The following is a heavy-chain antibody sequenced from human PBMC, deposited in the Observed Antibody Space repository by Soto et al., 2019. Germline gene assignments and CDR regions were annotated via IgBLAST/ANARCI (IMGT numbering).Heavy chain of an antibody. Sequence: PSVEVCCKASGYTFTSYYIHWVRRENGQGLEWMGIINPSGGSTSYAQKFQGRVTMTRDTSTSTVYMELSSLRSEDTAVYYCARDGGDYDSGGMDVWGQGTTVTVSS. CDR1: GYTFTSYY. V-gene: IGHV1-46*01. D-gene: IGHD3-3*01. J-gene: IGHJ6*02. CDR2: INPSGGST. CDR3: ARDGGDYDSGGMDV.